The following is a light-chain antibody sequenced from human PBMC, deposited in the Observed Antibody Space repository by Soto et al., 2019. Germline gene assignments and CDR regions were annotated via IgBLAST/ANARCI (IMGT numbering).Light chain of an antibody. CDR3: QQSYSTPRT. V-gene: IGKV1-39*01. Sequence: DIQMTQSPSSLSASVGDRVTITCRASQSISSYLNWYQQKPGKAPKLLIYAASSLQSGVPSRFSGSGSGTDFTHTISSLQPEDFAIYYCQQSYSTPRTFGQGTKVEIK. J-gene: IGKJ1*01. CDR1: QSISSY. CDR2: AAS.